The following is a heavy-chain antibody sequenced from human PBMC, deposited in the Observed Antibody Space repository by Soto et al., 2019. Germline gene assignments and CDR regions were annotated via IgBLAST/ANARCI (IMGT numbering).Heavy chain of an antibody. CDR3: AKDLDGHYDYIYGGHYFDY. V-gene: IGHV3-30*18. CDR1: GFTFSSYG. CDR2: ISYDGSNK. J-gene: IGHJ4*02. D-gene: IGHD3-16*01. Sequence: GGSLRLSCAASGFTFSSYGMHWVRQAPGKGLEWVAVISYDGSNKYYADSVKGRFTISRDNSKNTLYLQMNSLRAEDTAVYYCAKDLDGHYDYIYGGHYFDYWGQGTLVTVSS.